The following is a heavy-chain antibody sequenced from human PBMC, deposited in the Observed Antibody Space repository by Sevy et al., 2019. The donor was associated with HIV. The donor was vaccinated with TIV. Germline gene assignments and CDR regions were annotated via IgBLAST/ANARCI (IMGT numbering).Heavy chain of an antibody. V-gene: IGHV3-30*18. CDR3: AKDGGHIDIDY. J-gene: IGHJ4*02. Sequence: GGSLRLSCAASGFTFKYHGMHWVRRAPGKGLEWLSLISIDGSNKYYADSVKGRFTISRDNAKNTVSVQMNSLRPEDTATYYCAKDGGHIDIDYWGQGILVTVSS. CDR2: ISIDGSNK. D-gene: IGHD2-15*01. CDR1: GFTFKYHG.